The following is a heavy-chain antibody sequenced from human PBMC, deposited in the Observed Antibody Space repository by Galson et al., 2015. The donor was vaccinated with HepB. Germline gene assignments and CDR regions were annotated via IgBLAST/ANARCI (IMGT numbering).Heavy chain of an antibody. CDR1: GCAFRDYY. CDR2: ISSSSSYI. V-gene: IGHV3-11*06. J-gene: IGHJ4*02. Sequence: SLRLEGAAPGCAFRDYYMSWAGQAQGKGLEWVSYISSSSSYIYYADSVKGRFTISRDNAKNSLYLQMNSLRAEDTAVYYCARVAPLVPAAIGFGDYWGQGTLVTVSS. CDR3: ARVAPLVPAAIGFGDY. D-gene: IGHD2-2*01.